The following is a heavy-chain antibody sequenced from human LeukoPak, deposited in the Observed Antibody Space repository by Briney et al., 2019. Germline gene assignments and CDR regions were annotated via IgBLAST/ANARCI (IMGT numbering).Heavy chain of an antibody. CDR3: ASPGEKDYYFVY. CDR2: INPSGGST. CDR1: GYTFTSYY. V-gene: IGHV1-46*01. D-gene: IGHD3-16*01. Sequence: ASVKVSCKASGYTFTSYYMHWVRQAPGQGLEWMGIINPSGGSTSYAQKFQGRVTMTRDTSTSTVYMELSSLRSEDTAVYYCASPGEKDYYFVYWGQGTLVTVSS. J-gene: IGHJ4*02.